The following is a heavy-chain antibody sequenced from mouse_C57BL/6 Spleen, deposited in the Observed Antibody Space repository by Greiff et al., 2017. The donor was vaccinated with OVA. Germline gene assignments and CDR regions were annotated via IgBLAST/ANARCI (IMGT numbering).Heavy chain of an antibody. CDR2: ISDGGSYT. J-gene: IGHJ4*01. CDR3: ARDAMDY. V-gene: IGHV5-4*01. CDR1: GFTFSSYA. Sequence: VQLKESGGGLVKPGGSLKLSCAASGFTFSSYAMSWVRQTPEKRLEWVATISDGGSYTYYPDNVKGRFTISRDNAKNNLYLQMSHLKSEDTAMYYCARDAMDYWGQGTSVTVSS.